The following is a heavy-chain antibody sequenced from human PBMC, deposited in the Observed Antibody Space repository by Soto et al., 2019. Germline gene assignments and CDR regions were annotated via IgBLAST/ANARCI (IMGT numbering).Heavy chain of an antibody. CDR2: IYYSGST. J-gene: IGHJ4*02. CDR3: ARHPTRIAVAGTFFDY. Sequence: SETLSLTCTVSGGSISSSSYYWDWIRQPPGKGLEWIGSIYYSGSTYYNPSLKSRVTISVDTSKNQFSLKLSSVTAADTAEYYCARHPTRIAVAGTFFDYWGQGTLVTVSS. V-gene: IGHV4-39*01. D-gene: IGHD6-19*01. CDR1: GGSISSSSYY.